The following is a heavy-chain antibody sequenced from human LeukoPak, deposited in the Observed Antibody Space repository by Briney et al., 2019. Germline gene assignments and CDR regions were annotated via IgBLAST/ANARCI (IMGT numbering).Heavy chain of an antibody. CDR2: IYYSGST. J-gene: IGHJ4*02. V-gene: IGHV4-39*07. CDR3: ARDPEYDILTGYYDGVGAFDY. D-gene: IGHD3-9*01. CDR1: GGSISSSSYY. Sequence: SETLSLTCTVSGGSISSSSYYWGWIRQPPGKGLEWIGSIYYSGSTYYNPSLKSRVTISVDTSKNQFSLKLRSVTAADTAVYYRARDPEYDILTGYYDGVGAFDYWGQGTLVTVSS.